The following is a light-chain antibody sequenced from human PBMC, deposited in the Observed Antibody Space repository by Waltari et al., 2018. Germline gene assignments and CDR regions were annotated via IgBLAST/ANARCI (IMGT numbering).Light chain of an antibody. CDR3: QTGGHGTWV. CDR1: SAPRRNV. J-gene: IGLJ3*02. Sequence: QLVLTQSPSVTPSLGAEVTLTCPLRSAPRRNVLARLQQPPEKGPRYVMKVNSDGSHSKGDKIPDRFSGSSSGTEHYLTISSLQSEDEADYYCQTGGHGTWVFGGGTKLTVL. V-gene: IGLV4-69*01. CDR2: VNSDGSH.